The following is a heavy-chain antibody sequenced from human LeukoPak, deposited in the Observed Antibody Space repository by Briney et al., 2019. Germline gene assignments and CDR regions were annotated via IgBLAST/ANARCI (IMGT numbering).Heavy chain of an antibody. Sequence: PSQILSLTCTVSGGSISSGSYYWSWIRQPPGKGLEWIGYIYHSGSTYYNPSLKSRVTISVDRSKNQFSLKLSSVTAADTAVYYCARVLAAAGRYFDYWGQGTLVTVSS. CDR1: GGSISSGSYY. D-gene: IGHD6-13*01. CDR3: ARVLAAAGRYFDY. V-gene: IGHV4-30-2*01. J-gene: IGHJ4*02. CDR2: IYHSGST.